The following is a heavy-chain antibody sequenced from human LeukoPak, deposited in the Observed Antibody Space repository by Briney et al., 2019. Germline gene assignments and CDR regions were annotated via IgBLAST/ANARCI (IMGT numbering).Heavy chain of an antibody. CDR2: IYSGGST. Sequence: GGSLRLSCAASGFTVSSNYMSWVRQAPGKGLEWVSVIYSGGSTYYADSLKGRFTISRDNSKNTLYLQMISLRAEDTAVYYCARDLYYDAAFDIWGQGTMVTVSS. V-gene: IGHV3-53*01. CDR1: GFTVSSNY. J-gene: IGHJ3*02. CDR3: ARDLYYDAAFDI. D-gene: IGHD3-22*01.